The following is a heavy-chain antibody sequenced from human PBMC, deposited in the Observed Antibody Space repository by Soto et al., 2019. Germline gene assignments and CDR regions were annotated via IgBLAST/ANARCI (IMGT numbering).Heavy chain of an antibody. Sequence: SETRSLTGTVSGGSISSYYWTWIRQFPGKGLEWIGNIYYSGSTNFIPFLKSRVTISVDTSKNQCSLKLSSVTAADTAVYYCVRANYFDYWGQGTLVTVSS. CDR2: IYYSGST. CDR3: VRANYFDY. J-gene: IGHJ4*02. CDR1: GGSISSYY. V-gene: IGHV4-59*01.